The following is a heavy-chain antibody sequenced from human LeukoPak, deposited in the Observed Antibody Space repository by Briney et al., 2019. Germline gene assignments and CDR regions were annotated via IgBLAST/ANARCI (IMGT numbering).Heavy chain of an antibody. CDR3: ATAYCGGDCYWEGAFDI. CDR1: GGSISSYY. D-gene: IGHD2-21*02. V-gene: IGHV4-4*07. J-gene: IGHJ3*02. Sequence: SETLSLTCTVSGGSISSYYWSWIRQPAGKGLEWIGRIYTSGSTNYNPSLKSRVTMSVDTSKNQFSLKLSSVTAADTAVYYCATAYCGGDCYWEGAFDIWGQGTMVTVSS. CDR2: IYTSGST.